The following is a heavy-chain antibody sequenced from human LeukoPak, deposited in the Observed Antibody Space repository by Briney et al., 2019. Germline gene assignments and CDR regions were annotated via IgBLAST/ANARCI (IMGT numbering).Heavy chain of an antibody. CDR3: AREEQGGQYYYYYGMDV. J-gene: IGHJ6*02. V-gene: IGHV3-33*01. Sequence: PGRSLRLSCAASGLTFSSYGMHWVRQAPGKGLEWVAVIWYDGSNKYYADSVKGRFTISRDNSKNTLYLQMNSLRAEDTAVYYCAREEQGGQYYYYYGMDVWGQGTTVTVSS. CDR1: GLTFSSYG. D-gene: IGHD1/OR15-1a*01. CDR2: IWYDGSNK.